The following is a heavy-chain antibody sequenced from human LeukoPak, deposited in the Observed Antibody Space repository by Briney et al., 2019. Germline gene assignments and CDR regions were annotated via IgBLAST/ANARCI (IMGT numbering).Heavy chain of an antibody. Sequence: SETLSLTCTVSGGSISSYYWSWIRQPPGKGLEWIGYIYYSGSTNYNPSLKSRVTISVDTSKNQFSLKLSSVTAADTAVYYCARVLEGTAMAYYYYYMDVWGKGTTVTVSS. D-gene: IGHD5-18*01. V-gene: IGHV4-59*12. CDR2: IYYSGST. CDR1: GGSISSYY. J-gene: IGHJ6*03. CDR3: ARVLEGTAMAYYYYYMDV.